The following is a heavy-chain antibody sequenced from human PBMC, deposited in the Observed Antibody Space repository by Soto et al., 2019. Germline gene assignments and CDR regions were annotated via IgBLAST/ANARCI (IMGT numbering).Heavy chain of an antibody. D-gene: IGHD3-3*01. CDR1: GYTFSSYG. V-gene: IGHV3-30*18. J-gene: IGHJ6*02. CDR2: ISYDGSNK. CDR3: AKPETYYDFWSGYWSPDYYYYYGMDV. Sequence: GGSLRLSCAASGYTFSSYGMHWVRQAPGKGLEWVAVISYDGSNKYYADSVKGRFTISRDNSKNTLYLQMNSLRAEDTAVYYCAKPETYYDFWSGYWSPDYYYYYGMDVWGQGTTVTVSS.